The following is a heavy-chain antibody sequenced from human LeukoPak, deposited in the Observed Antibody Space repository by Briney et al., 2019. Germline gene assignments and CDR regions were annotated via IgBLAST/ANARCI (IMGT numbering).Heavy chain of an antibody. D-gene: IGHD6-19*01. V-gene: IGHV1-2*02. J-gene: IGHJ6*02. CDR2: INPNSGGT. CDR3: ARDLPSSGWYPSDGMDV. Sequence: GASVKVSCKASGYTYTGYYMHWVRQAPGQGLEWMGWINPNSGGTNYAQKFQGRVTMTRDTSISTAYMELSRLRSDDTAVYYCARDLPSSGWYPSDGMDVWGQGTTVTVSS. CDR1: GYTYTGYY.